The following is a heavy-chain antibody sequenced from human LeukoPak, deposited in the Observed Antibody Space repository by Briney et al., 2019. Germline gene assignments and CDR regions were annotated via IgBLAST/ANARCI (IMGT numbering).Heavy chain of an antibody. Sequence: SETQSLTCAVSGGSISSGGYSWSWIRQPPGKGLEWIGYIYHSGSTYYNPSLKSRVTISVDRSKNQFSLKLSSVTAADTAVYYCARVYCSSTSCLGGFDPWGQGTLVTVSS. J-gene: IGHJ5*02. V-gene: IGHV4-30-2*01. CDR2: IYHSGST. CDR3: ARVYCSSTSCLGGFDP. D-gene: IGHD2-2*01. CDR1: GGSISSGGYS.